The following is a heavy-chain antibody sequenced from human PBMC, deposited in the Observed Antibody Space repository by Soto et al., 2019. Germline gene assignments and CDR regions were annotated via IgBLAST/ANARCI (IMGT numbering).Heavy chain of an antibody. J-gene: IGHJ3*02. CDR3: ARDRVAGIWGDAFDI. D-gene: IGHD3-16*01. CDR1: GYTFTNHG. Sequence: ASVKVSWKTSGYTFTNHGINWVRQAPGQGLGWMGWINPYNANTNYAQKLQGRVTMTTDTSTSTAYMDLRSLTSDDTAVYYCARDRVAGIWGDAFDIWGQGTMVTVSS. V-gene: IGHV1-18*04. CDR2: INPYNANT.